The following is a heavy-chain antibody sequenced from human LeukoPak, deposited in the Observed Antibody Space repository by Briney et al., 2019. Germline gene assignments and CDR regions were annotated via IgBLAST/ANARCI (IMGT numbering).Heavy chain of an antibody. CDR3: ARGWAPITIFPIDY. J-gene: IGHJ4*02. Sequence: GGSLRLSCAASGFTFNNYGMNWVRQAPGKGLEWVSSMSGGSDYIYYADSVKGRFTISRDNMKNSLYLHMDSLRTDDTAVYYCARGWAPITIFPIDYWGQGTLVTVSS. V-gene: IGHV3-21*06. CDR1: GFTFNNYG. CDR2: MSGGSDYI. D-gene: IGHD3-3*01.